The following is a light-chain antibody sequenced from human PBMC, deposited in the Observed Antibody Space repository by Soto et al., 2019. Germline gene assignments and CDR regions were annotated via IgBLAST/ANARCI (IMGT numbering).Light chain of an antibody. Sequence: QSVLTQPASVSGSPGQSITISCTGTNSDVGSYHLVSWYQHHPGKAPKLMICEVSKRPSGVSNRFSGSKSGNTASLTISGLQAEDEADYYCCSYAGSSTWVFGGGTKVTVL. CDR2: EVS. CDR3: CSYAGSSTWV. V-gene: IGLV2-23*02. CDR1: NSDVGSYHL. J-gene: IGLJ3*02.